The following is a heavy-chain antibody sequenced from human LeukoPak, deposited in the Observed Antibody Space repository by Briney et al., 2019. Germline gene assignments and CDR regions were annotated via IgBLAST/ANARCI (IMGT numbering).Heavy chain of an antibody. J-gene: IGHJ4*02. CDR3: ARPLQGIVGATGFDY. D-gene: IGHD1-26*01. CDR2: IYPSDSDT. Sequence: PGESLRISCQGSEYSFATYWIAWLRQMPGKGLEWMGIIYPSDSDTRYSPSFQGQVTISADKSIKTAYLQWSSLKASDTAMYYCARPLQGIVGATGFDYWGQGTLVTVSS. V-gene: IGHV5-51*01. CDR1: EYSFATYW.